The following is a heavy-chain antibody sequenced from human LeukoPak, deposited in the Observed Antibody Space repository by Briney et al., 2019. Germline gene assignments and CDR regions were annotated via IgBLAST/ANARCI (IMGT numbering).Heavy chain of an antibody. V-gene: IGHV1-8*02. CDR3: ARLDSSSWDPLYYYYYGMDV. CDR2: MNPNSGNT. Sequence: ASVKVSCKASGGTFSSYAISWVRQAPGQGLEWMGWMNPNSGNTGYAQKFQGRVTMTRNTSISTAYMELSSLRSEDTAVYYCARLDSSSWDPLYYYYYGMDVWGQGTTVTVSS. J-gene: IGHJ6*02. CDR1: GGTFSSYA. D-gene: IGHD6-13*01.